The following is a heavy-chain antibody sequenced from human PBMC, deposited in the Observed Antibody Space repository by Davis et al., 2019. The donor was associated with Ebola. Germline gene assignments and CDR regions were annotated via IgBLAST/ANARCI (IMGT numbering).Heavy chain of an antibody. CDR2: ISSSGSTI. CDR3: ARVGVGPYYYYYMDV. Sequence: PGGSLRLSCAASGFTFSDYYMSWIRQAPGKGLEWVSYISSSGSTIYYADSVKGRFTISRDNSKNTLYLQMNSLRAEDTAVYYCARVGVGPYYYYYMDVWGKGTTVTVSS. J-gene: IGHJ6*03. CDR1: GFTFSDYY. D-gene: IGHD1-26*01. V-gene: IGHV3-11*04.